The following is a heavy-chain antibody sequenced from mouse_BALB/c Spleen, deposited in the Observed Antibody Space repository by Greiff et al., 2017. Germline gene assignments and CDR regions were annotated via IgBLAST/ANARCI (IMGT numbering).Heavy chain of an antibody. J-gene: IGHJ4*01. CDR2: IRSKSNNYAT. CDR3: VTYYDYVGYAMDY. D-gene: IGHD2-4*01. CDR1: GFTFNTYA. V-gene: IGHV10-1*02. Sequence: EVQLVESGGGLVQPKGSLKLSCAASGFTFNTYAMNWVRQAPGKGLEWVARIRSKSNNYATYYADSVKDRFTISRDDSQSMLYLQMNNLKTEDTAMYYCVTYYDYVGYAMDYWGQGTSVTVSS.